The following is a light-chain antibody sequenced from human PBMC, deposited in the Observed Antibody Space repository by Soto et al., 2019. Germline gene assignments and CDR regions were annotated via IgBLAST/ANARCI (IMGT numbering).Light chain of an antibody. J-gene: IGKJ5*01. V-gene: IGKV1-39*01. CDR2: AAC. Sequence: NEMTXXSSSLSASXGDXVXXXCRASQRISSYLNWDQQKAGKASKLMICAACRGQGGVTWRFSSSGSGTDSTLTISRQQAEDFAYYYCQQSCTTPRTFGQGTRLEIK. CDR1: QRISSY. CDR3: QQSCTTPRT.